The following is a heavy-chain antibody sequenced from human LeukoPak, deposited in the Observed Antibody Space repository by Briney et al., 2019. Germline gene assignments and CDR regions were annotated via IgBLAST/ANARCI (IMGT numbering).Heavy chain of an antibody. J-gene: IGHJ4*02. Sequence: GGSLRLSCAASGFTFSSYAMSWVRQAPGKELEWVSAISGSGGSTYYADSVKGRFTISRDNSKNTLYLQMNSLRAEDTAVYYCAFYCSSTSCYPFDYWGQGTLVTVSS. CDR3: AFYCSSTSCYPFDY. V-gene: IGHV3-23*01. D-gene: IGHD2-2*01. CDR2: ISGSGGST. CDR1: GFTFSSYA.